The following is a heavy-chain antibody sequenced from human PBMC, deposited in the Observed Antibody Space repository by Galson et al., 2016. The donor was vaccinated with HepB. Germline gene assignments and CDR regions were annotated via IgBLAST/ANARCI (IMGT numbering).Heavy chain of an antibody. D-gene: IGHD3-22*01. V-gene: IGHV5-51*01. CDR1: GYSFTNFW. CDR3: ARRMNYYDSSGFYLPLDP. CDR2: IYPGDSDT. J-gene: IGHJ5*02. Sequence: QSGAEVTKPGDSLKISCKGSGYSFTNFWIAWVRQMPGKGLEWMGIIYPGDSDTRYSPSFQGQVTMSVDKSINTAYLQWSRLKASATAMYFCARRMNYYDSSGFYLPLDPCDQGTLVIVSS.